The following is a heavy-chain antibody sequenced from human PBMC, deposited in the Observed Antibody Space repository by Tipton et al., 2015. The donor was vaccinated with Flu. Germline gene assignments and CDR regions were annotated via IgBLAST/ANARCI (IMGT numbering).Heavy chain of an antibody. J-gene: IGHJ6*02. Sequence: SGFVVSTNFLTWVRQAPGKGLEWVSVTYSSGKTDYADSVKGRFTISRDNSKNTLYLQMNSLRPEDTAIYYCASGSYLDYYYGMDGWGQGTTVTVSS. D-gene: IGHD1-26*01. CDR2: TYSSGKT. CDR3: ASGSYLDYYYGMDG. V-gene: IGHV3-66*02. CDR1: GFVVSTNF.